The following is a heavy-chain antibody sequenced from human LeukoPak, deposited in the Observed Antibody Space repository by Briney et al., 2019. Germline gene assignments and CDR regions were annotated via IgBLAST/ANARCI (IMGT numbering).Heavy chain of an antibody. V-gene: IGHV4-39*01. CDR1: GGSISSSNYY. J-gene: IGHJ4*02. D-gene: IGHD3-22*01. Sequence: SETLSLTCTVSGGSISSSNYYWGWIRQPPGKGLEWIASIHYSETTYYNPSLKSRVTISVDTSKNQFSLKLSSVTAADTAVYYCGRQGRLHDSSGYYYRLFDYWGQGTLVTVSS. CDR3: GRQGRLHDSSGYYYRLFDY. CDR2: IHYSETT.